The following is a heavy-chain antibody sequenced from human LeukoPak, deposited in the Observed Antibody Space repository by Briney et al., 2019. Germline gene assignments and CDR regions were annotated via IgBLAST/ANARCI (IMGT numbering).Heavy chain of an antibody. CDR2: ISYSGST. V-gene: IGHV4-39*01. J-gene: IGHJ4*02. Sequence: KPSETLSLTCTVSGGSVSSSSYSWGWIRQPPGKGLEWIGSISYSGSTYYTPSLNSRVTISVDTSKNQFSLKLSSVTAADTAVYYCASNTDYYDSSGYYRNLDYWGQGTLVTVSS. CDR1: GGSVSSSSYS. CDR3: ASNTDYYDSSGYYRNLDY. D-gene: IGHD3-22*01.